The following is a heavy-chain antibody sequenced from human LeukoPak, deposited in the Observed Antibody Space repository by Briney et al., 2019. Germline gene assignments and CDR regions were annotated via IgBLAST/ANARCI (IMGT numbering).Heavy chain of an antibody. CDR3: AKGERDFDY. CDR2: ISYDGSNK. J-gene: IGHJ4*02. CDR1: GYTFSSYW. Sequence: GGSLRLSCAASGYTFSSYWMSWVRQAPGKGLEWVAVISYDGSNKYYTDSVKGRFTISRDNSENMVYLQMNSLRGEDTAVYYCAKGERDFDYWGRGTLVTVSS. V-gene: IGHV3-30*18. D-gene: IGHD1-1*01.